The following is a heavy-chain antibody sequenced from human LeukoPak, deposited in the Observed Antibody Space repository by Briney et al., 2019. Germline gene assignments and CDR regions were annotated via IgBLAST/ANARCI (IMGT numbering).Heavy chain of an antibody. CDR3: ARDTAMAYYYYGMDV. CDR1: GGSFSGYY. V-gene: IGHV4-34*01. CDR2: INHSGST. D-gene: IGHD5-18*01. Sequence: SETLSLTCAVYGGSFSGYYWSWIRQPPGKGLEWIGEINHSGSTNYNPSLKSRVTISVDTSKNQFSLKLSSVTAADTAVYYCARDTAMAYYYYGMDVWGQGTTVTVSS. J-gene: IGHJ6*02.